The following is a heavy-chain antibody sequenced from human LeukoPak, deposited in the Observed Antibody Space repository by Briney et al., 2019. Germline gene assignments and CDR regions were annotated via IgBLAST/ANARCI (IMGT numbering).Heavy chain of an antibody. Sequence: GSVKGQVTISGENAKNSLYLHMNSLRAEDTAVYYCARGGRWLRLPDYWGQGTLVTVSS. CDR3: ARGGRWLRLPDY. V-gene: IGHV3-13*03. J-gene: IGHJ4*02. D-gene: IGHD5-12*01.